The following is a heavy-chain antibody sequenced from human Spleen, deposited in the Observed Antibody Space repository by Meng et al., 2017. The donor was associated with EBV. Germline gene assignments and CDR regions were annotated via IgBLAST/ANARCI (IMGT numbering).Heavy chain of an antibody. CDR1: SLSLRTSGVR. CDR3: AHSGYSYGFDY. J-gene: IGHJ4*02. Sequence: QTYLKVSGTPLVKPTQTITLTCSVLSLSLRTSGVRVGWIHQLPGKALEWLALISWYDAKRYSPSTKSRLNITKDTSQNQVVLTITNTDLVDTATYYCAHSGYSYGFDYWGQGTLVTVSS. CDR2: ISWYDAK. V-gene: IGHV2-5*01. D-gene: IGHD5-18*01.